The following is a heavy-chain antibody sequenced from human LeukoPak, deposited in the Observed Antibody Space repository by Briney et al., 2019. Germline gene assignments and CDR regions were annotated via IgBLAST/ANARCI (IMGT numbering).Heavy chain of an antibody. D-gene: IGHD5/OR15-5a*01. J-gene: IGHJ4*02. CDR3: AKVMGSTYFDY. CDR2: ITSGSSYI. Sequence: GGSLRLSCAASGFTFSGYTMNWVRQAPGKGLEWVSSITSGSSYIYYADSVKGRFTISRDNAKNSLYLQMNSLRAEDTAVYYCAKVMGSTYFDYWGQATLVTVSS. V-gene: IGHV3-21*04. CDR1: GFTFSGYT.